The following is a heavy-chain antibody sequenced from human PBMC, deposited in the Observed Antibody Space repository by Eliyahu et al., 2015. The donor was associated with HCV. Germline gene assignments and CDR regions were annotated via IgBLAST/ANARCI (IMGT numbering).Heavy chain of an antibody. J-gene: IGHJ4*02. CDR1: GGSISSSSYS. Sequence: QLQLQKSGPGLVKPSETLSLTCTVSGGSISSSSYSWGWIRQPPGKGLEWIGTIYYSGSTYYNPSLKSRVTISVDTSKNQFSLKLSSVTAADTAVYYCARHRYYYDSSGYYVDYWGQGTLVTVSS. CDR2: IYYSGST. D-gene: IGHD3-22*01. CDR3: ARHRYYYDSSGYYVDY. V-gene: IGHV4-39*01.